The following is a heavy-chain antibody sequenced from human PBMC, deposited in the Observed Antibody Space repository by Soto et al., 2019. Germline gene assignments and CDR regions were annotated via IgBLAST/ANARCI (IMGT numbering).Heavy chain of an antibody. V-gene: IGHV1-69*02. CDR2: IIPILGIA. J-gene: IGHJ4*02. CDR1: GGTFSSYT. Sequence: QVQLVQSGAEVKKPGSSVKVSCKASGGTFSSYTISWVRQAPGQGLEWMGRIIPILGIANYAQKFQGRVTMTADKSTRTAYMELSRLRSEDTAVYYCAGRYDSSDYWGQGTLVTVSS. D-gene: IGHD3-22*01. CDR3: AGRYDSSDY.